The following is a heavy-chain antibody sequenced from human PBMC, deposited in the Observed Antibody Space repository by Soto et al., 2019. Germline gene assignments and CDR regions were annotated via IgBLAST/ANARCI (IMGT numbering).Heavy chain of an antibody. CDR2: IYPGDSDT. Sequence: PGESLKISCKGSGYSFTSYWIGWVRQMPGKGLEWMGIIYPGDSDTRYSPSFQGQVTISADKSISTAYLQWSSLKASDTAMYYCARQLGGSYYYDDYSAYWGQGTLVTVSS. D-gene: IGHD3-22*01. CDR3: ARQLGGSYYYDDYSAY. J-gene: IGHJ4*02. V-gene: IGHV5-51*01. CDR1: GYSFTSYW.